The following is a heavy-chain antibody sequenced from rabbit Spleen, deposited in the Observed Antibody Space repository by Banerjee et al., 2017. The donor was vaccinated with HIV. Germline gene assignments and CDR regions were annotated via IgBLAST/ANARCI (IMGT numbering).Heavy chain of an antibody. V-gene: IGHV1S40*01. CDR3: ARDTSSSFSSYGMDL. Sequence: QSLEESGGGLVQPEGSLTLTCTASGFSFSANYYMCWVRQAPGKGLEWIGCINTGSGSAYYASWVISRFTISKTSSTTVTLQMTSLTAADTATYFCARDTSSSFSSYGMDLWGPGTLVTVS. CDR1: GFSFSANYY. CDR2: INTGSGSA. D-gene: IGHD1-1*01. J-gene: IGHJ6*01.